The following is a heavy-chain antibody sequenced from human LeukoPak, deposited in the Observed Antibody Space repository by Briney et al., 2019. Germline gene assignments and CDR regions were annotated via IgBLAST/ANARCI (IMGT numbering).Heavy chain of an antibody. CDR3: ARGPRVIAVAGSWGGDY. CDR1: AYTFTSYG. Sequence: ASVQVSCKASAYTFTSYGISWVRQAPGQGLEWMGWISAYNGNTNYAQKLQGRVTMTTDTSTSTAYMELRGLRSDDTAVYYCARGPRVIAVAGSWGGDYWGQGTLVTVSS. CDR2: ISAYNGNT. V-gene: IGHV1-18*01. J-gene: IGHJ4*02. D-gene: IGHD6-19*01.